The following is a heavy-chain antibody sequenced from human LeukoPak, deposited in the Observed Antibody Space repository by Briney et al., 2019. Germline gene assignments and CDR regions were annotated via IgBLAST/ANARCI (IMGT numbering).Heavy chain of an antibody. J-gene: IGHJ4*02. Sequence: GRSLRLSCAASGFNFRNYGMHWVRQAPGKGLEWVAVIWYDGTNKFYADSVKGRFTISRDNSKNTLYLQMNSLRAEDTAVFYCANDRGDGYRGFDYWGQGTLVTVSS. V-gene: IGHV3-33*06. D-gene: IGHD5-24*01. CDR1: GFNFRNYG. CDR3: ANDRGDGYRGFDY. CDR2: IWYDGTNK.